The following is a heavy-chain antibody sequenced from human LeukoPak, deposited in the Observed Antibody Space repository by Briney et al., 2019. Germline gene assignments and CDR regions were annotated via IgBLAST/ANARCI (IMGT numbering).Heavy chain of an antibody. Sequence: KPSETLSLTCTVSGGSISSYYWSWIRQPPGKGLEWIGYIYYSGSTNYNPSLKSRVTISVDTSKNQFSLKLSSVTAADTAVYYCARGRQRDFDYWGQGTLVTVSS. J-gene: IGHJ4*02. CDR3: ARGRQRDFDY. CDR1: GGSISSYY. CDR2: IYYSGST. V-gene: IGHV4-59*12.